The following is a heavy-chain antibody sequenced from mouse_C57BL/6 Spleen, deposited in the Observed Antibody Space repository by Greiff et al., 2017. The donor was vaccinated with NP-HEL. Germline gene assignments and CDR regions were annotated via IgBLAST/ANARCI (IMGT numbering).Heavy chain of an antibody. Sequence: VQLKQSGPELVKPGASVKISCKASGYSFTGYYMNWVKQSPEKSLEWIGEINPSTGGTTYNQKFKAKATLTVDKSSSTAYMQLKSLTSEDSAVYYCARVQTGSYAMDYWGQGTSVTVSS. CDR3: ARVQTGSYAMDY. J-gene: IGHJ4*01. CDR1: GYSFTGYY. V-gene: IGHV1-42*01. D-gene: IGHD4-1*01. CDR2: INPSTGGT.